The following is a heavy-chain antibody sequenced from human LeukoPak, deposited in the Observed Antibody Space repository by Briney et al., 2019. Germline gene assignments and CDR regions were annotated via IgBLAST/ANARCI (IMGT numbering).Heavy chain of an antibody. CDR1: GYTFSSYA. CDR3: AKDLFLTVSGY. J-gene: IGHJ4*02. V-gene: IGHV3-23*01. CDR2: ISGSGGST. D-gene: IGHD3-3*01. Sequence: GGSLRLSCAASGYTFSSYAMSWVRQAPGKGLEWVSAISGSGGSTYYADSVKGRFTISRDNSKNTLYLQMNSLRAEDTAVYYCAKDLFLTVSGYWGQGTLVTVSS.